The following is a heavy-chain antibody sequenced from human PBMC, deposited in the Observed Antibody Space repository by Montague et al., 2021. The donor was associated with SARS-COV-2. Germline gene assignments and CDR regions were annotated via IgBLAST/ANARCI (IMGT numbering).Heavy chain of an antibody. CDR3: ATGPASGLSVAGFDY. V-gene: IGHV4-4*02. J-gene: IGHJ4*02. CDR1: GGSISSSHR. Sequence: SETLSLTRGVSGGSISSSHRWYWVRQPPGKGLEWIGEIYHSGSTNYNPSLKNRVIISIDKSKNQFSLKLCSVTAAETAVYYCATGPASGLSVAGFDYWGQGTLVTVSS. D-gene: IGHD6-19*01. CDR2: IYHSGST.